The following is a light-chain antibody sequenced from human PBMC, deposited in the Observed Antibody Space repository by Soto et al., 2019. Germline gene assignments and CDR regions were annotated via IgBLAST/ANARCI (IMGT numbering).Light chain of an antibody. J-gene: IGLJ1*01. V-gene: IGLV2-23*01. CDR3: FSYAGNSFNYV. CDR2: EAS. Sequence: QSVLTQPASVSGSPGQSITLSCTGPSSDVVSYNLVSWYQQHPGKAPKLMIYEASKRPSGISNRFSGSKSGNAASLTISGLQAEDEADYYCFSYAGNSFNYVFGTGTKLTVL. CDR1: SSDVVSYNL.